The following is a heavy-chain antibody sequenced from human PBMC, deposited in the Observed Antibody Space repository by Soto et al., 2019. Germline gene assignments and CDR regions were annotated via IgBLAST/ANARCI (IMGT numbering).Heavy chain of an antibody. V-gene: IGHV3-7*01. J-gene: IGHJ4*02. CDR3: ARFTTVTRGTRDY. CDR1: GFTFDSNW. CDR2: INQDGSQM. Sequence: GGSLRLSCAASGFTFDSNWMSWVRQAPGKGLEEVANINQDGSQMAYVVSVKGRFTISRDNAKSSLYLQMNSLGDEDTAVYYCARFTTVTRGTRDYWGQGTMVTVSS. D-gene: IGHD4-17*01.